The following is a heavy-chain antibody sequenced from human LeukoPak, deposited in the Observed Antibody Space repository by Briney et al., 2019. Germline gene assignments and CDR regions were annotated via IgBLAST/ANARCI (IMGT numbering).Heavy chain of an antibody. J-gene: IGHJ5*02. CDR3: ARNQRWFDP. CDR2: INHSGST. CDR1: GGSFSGYY. D-gene: IGHD2-2*01. V-gene: IGHV4-34*01. Sequence: PSETLPLTCAVYGGSFSGYYWSWIRQPPGKGLEWIGEINHSGSTNYNPSLKSRVTISVDTSKNQFSLKLSSVTAADTAVYYCARNQRWFDPWGQGTLVTVSS.